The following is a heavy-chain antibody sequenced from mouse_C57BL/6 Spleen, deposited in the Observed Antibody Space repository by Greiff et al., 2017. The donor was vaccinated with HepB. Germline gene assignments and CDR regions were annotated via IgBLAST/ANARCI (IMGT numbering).Heavy chain of an antibody. CDR2: ISGGGGNT. V-gene: IGHV5-9*01. Sequence: DVQLVESGGGLVKPGGSLKLSCAASGFTFSSYTMSWVRQTPEKRLEWVATISGGGGNTYYPNSVKGRFTISRENAKNNMYLQMSSLRSEDTALYYCARHGGPAQATMAYWGQGTLVTVSA. CDR1: GFTFSSYT. J-gene: IGHJ3*01. D-gene: IGHD3-2*02. CDR3: ARHGGPAQATMAY.